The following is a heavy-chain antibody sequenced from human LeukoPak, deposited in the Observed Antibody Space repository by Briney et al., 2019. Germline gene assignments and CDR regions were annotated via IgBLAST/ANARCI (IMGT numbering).Heavy chain of an antibody. Sequence: ASVKVSCKASGGTFSSYAISWVRQAPGQGIEWMGGIIPIFGTANYAQKFQGRVTITADESTSTAYMELSSLRSEDTAVYYCARDSSGYYGAFDIWGQGTMVTVSS. D-gene: IGHD3-22*01. CDR2: IIPIFGTA. CDR3: ARDSSGYYGAFDI. J-gene: IGHJ3*02. CDR1: GGTFSSYA. V-gene: IGHV1-69*01.